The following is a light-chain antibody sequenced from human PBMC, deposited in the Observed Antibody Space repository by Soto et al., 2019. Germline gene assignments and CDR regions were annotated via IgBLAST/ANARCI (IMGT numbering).Light chain of an antibody. CDR1: SSNIGVGYD. CDR3: QSYDSSLSGWV. Sequence: QSVLTQPPSVSGAPGQRVTISCTGSSSNIGVGYDVYWYQQLPGTAPKLLIYGNSNRPSGVPDRFSGSKSGTSASLAITGLQAEDEADYYCQSYDSSLSGWVFGGGTKLTVL. V-gene: IGLV1-40*01. J-gene: IGLJ3*02. CDR2: GNS.